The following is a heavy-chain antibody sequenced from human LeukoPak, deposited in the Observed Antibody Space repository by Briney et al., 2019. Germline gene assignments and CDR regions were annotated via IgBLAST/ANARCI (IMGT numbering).Heavy chain of an antibody. D-gene: IGHD4-23*01. Sequence: GRSLRLSCAASGFTFDDYAMHWVRQAPGKGLEWVSGISWNSGSIGYADSVKGRFTISRDNAKNSLYLQMNSLRAEDTAVYFCVRAIGSNTLWGQGTLVTVSS. V-gene: IGHV3-9*01. J-gene: IGHJ4*02. CDR3: VRAIGSNTL. CDR2: ISWNSGSI. CDR1: GFTFDDYA.